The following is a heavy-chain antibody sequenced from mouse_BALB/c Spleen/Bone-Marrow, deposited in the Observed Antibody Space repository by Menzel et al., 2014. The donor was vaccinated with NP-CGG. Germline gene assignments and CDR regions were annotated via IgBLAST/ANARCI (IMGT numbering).Heavy chain of an antibody. J-gene: IGHJ2*01. CDR1: GFTFSDYY. CDR2: ISNGGGST. V-gene: IGHV5-12*01. Sequence: EVMLVESGGGLVQPGGSLKLSCAPSGFTFSDYYMYWVRQTPEKRLEWVAYISNGGGSTYYPDTVKDRFTISRDNAKNTLYLQMSRLKSEDTAMYYCARHSDYDYFDYWGQGTTLTVSS. D-gene: IGHD2-4*01. CDR3: ARHSDYDYFDY.